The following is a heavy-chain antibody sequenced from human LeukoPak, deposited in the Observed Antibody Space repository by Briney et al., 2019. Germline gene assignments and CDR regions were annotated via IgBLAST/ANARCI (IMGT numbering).Heavy chain of an antibody. CDR3: ARASIVGATTGWFDP. J-gene: IGHJ5*02. Sequence: SETLSLTCSVSGGSISSGSYYWSWIRQPAGKGLEWIGRIYASGSTNYNPSLKSRLTISVDTSKNQFSLKLSSVTAADTAVYYCARASIVGATTGWFDPWGQGTLVTVSS. D-gene: IGHD1-26*01. CDR1: GGSISSGSYY. V-gene: IGHV4-61*02. CDR2: IYASGST.